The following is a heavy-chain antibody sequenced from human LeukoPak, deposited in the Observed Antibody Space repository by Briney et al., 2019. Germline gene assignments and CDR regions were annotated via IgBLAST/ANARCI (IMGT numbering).Heavy chain of an antibody. CDR2: INPNSGGT. CDR3: ARDLPQYCSGGSCYDLYYYGMDV. CDR1: GYTFTGYY. Sequence: ASVKVSCKASGYTFTGYYMHWVRQAPGQGLEWMGWINPNSGGTNYAQKFQGRVTMTRDTSISTAYMELSRLRSDDTAVYYCARDLPQYCSGGSCYDLYYYGMDVWGQGTTVTVSS. J-gene: IGHJ6*02. D-gene: IGHD2-15*01. V-gene: IGHV1-2*02.